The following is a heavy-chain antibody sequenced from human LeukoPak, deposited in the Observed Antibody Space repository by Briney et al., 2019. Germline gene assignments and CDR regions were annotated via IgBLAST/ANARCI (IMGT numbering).Heavy chain of an antibody. V-gene: IGHV3-48*03. CDR1: GFTFSSYE. CDR3: ASGGLAYCGGDCYS. Sequence: GGSLRLSCAASGFTFSSYEMNWVRQAPGKGLEWVSYISSSGSTIYYADSVKGRFTISRDNAKNSLYLQMNSLRAEDTAVYYCASGGLAYCGGDCYSWGQGTLVTVSS. D-gene: IGHD2-21*02. J-gene: IGHJ5*02. CDR2: ISSSGSTI.